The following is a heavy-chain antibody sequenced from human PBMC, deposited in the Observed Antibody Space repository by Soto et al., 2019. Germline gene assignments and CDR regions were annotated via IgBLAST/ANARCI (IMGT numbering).Heavy chain of an antibody. D-gene: IGHD3-3*01. Sequence: SETLSLTCTVSGGSISSGSYYWSWIRQHPGKGLEWIGYIFYSGSTYYNPSLKSRVTISVDTSKNQFSLKLSSVTAADTALYYCARGITISGVVYLDYWGQGTLVTVSS. CDR3: ARGITISGVVYLDY. CDR1: GGSISSGSYY. CDR2: IFYSGST. V-gene: IGHV4-31*03. J-gene: IGHJ4*02.